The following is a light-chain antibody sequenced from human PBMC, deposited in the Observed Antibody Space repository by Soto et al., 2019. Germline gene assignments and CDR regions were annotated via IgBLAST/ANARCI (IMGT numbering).Light chain of an antibody. CDR3: NTQTSSGIRV. J-gene: IGLJ1*01. CDR2: RND. CDR1: SSNIGTNY. Sequence: QSVLTQPPSASATPGQRVTISCSGSSSNIGTNYVYWYQHLPGTAPKLLIYRNDQRPSGVPDRFSGSMSGTAASLAIGGLRSEDEADYYCNTQTSSGIRVFGTGTKVTVL. V-gene: IGLV1-47*01.